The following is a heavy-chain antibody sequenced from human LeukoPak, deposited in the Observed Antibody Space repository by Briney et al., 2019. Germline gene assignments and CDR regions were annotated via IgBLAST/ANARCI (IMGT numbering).Heavy chain of an antibody. J-gene: IGHJ4*02. D-gene: IGHD1-14*01. CDR2: INTGGSST. Sequence: QPGGSLRLSCAASGFTFSSYWMHWVRQVPGKGLVWVARINTGGSSTTYADSVKGRFTISRDNAKNMLYLQMDSLRDEDTGVYYCARSNQADDYWGQGTLVTVSS. CDR3: ARSNQADDY. V-gene: IGHV3-74*01. CDR1: GFTFSSYW.